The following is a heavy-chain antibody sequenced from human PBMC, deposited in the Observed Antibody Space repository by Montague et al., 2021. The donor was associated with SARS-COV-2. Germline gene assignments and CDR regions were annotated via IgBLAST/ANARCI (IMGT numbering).Heavy chain of an antibody. D-gene: IGHD2-21*02. J-gene: IGHJ4*02. Sequence: SETLSLTCNVSGASISRSDYYWAWIRQPPGKGLELIGSIHYIGNTYYNLSLEIRVTISVATSENQFSLKLRSVIAADTAVYYCARLLPDGTVVATDIPFDSWGQGTLVTVSS. CDR1: GASISRSDYY. CDR3: ARLLPDGTVVATDIPFDS. V-gene: IGHV4-39*01. CDR2: IHYIGNT.